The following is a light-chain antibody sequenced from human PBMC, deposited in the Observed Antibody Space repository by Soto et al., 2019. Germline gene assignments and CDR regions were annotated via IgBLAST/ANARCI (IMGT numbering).Light chain of an antibody. J-gene: IGKJ1*01. CDR2: GAS. CDR1: QSVSNNY. Sequence: DIVLTQSPATLSLSPGARAPLSCRASQSVSNNYLAWSQHKPGQAPRLLIYGASNRATGIPDRFSGSWSGTDFTLTISRLEPEDFAVYYCQQYGSSRRTFGQGTKVDIK. V-gene: IGKV3-20*01. CDR3: QQYGSSRRT.